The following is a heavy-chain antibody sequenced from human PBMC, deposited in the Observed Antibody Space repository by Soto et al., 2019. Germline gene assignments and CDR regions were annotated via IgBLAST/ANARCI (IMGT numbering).Heavy chain of an antibody. D-gene: IGHD4-17*01. V-gene: IGHV3-7*01. CDR2: IKQDGSEK. CDR3: ASLDGPHGDPSFDY. J-gene: IGHJ4*02. CDR1: GFTFSSYW. Sequence: GESLKISCAASGFTFSSYWMSWVRQAPGKGLEWVANIKQDGSEKYYVDSVKGRFTISRDNAKNSLYLQMNSLRAEDTAVYYCASLDGPHGDPSFDYWGQATLVTVSS.